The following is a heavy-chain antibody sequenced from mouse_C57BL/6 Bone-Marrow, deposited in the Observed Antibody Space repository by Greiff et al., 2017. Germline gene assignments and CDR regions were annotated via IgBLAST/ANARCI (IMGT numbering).Heavy chain of an antibody. CDR3: AKIPYYYGSSYGYFDV. J-gene: IGHJ1*03. V-gene: IGHV1-81*01. D-gene: IGHD1-1*01. Sequence: QVQLQQSGAELARPGASVKLSCKASGYTFTSYGISWVKQSTGQGLEWIGEIYPRSGNTYYNEKFKGKATLTADKSSSTAYMELRSLTSEDSAVYFCAKIPYYYGSSYGYFDVWGTGTTVTVSS. CDR1: GYTFTSYG. CDR2: IYPRSGNT.